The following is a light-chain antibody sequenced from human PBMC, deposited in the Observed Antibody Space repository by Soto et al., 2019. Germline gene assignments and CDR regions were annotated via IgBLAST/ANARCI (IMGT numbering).Light chain of an antibody. J-gene: IGLJ1*01. Sequence: QSVLTQSPSASASLGASVKLTCTLSSGHSSYAIAWHQQQPEKGPRYLMKLNSDGSHSKGDGIPDRFSGSSSGAERYLTISSLQSEDEADYYCQTWGTGIHYDFGTGTKVT. CDR1: SGHSSYA. CDR3: QTWGTGIHYD. V-gene: IGLV4-69*01. CDR2: LNSDGSH.